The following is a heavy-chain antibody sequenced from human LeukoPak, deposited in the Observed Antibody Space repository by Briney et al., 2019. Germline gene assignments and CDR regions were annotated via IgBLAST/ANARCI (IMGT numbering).Heavy chain of an antibody. V-gene: IGHV1-69*13. CDR1: GGTFSSYA. J-gene: IGHJ5*01. CDR2: IIPIFGTA. Sequence: ASVKVSCKASGGTFSSYAISWVRQAPGQGLEWMGGIIPIFGTANYAQKFQGRVTITADESTSTAYMELSSLRSEDTAVYYCAKLRVGYGSGSYFHSALDSWGQGTLVIVSS. D-gene: IGHD3-10*01. CDR3: AKLRVGYGSGSYFHSALDS.